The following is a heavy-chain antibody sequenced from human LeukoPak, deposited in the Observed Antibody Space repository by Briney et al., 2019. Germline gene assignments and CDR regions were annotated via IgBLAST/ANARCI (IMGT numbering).Heavy chain of an antibody. J-gene: IGHJ4*02. Sequence: GGSLRLSCAASGFTFSSYAMSWVRQAPGKGLEWVSAISGSGSSTYSADSVKGRFTISRDNSKNTLYLQMNSLRAEDTAVYYCATHDILTGYYLSYFDYWGQGTLVTVSS. CDR1: GFTFSSYA. CDR3: ATHDILTGYYLSYFDY. V-gene: IGHV3-23*01. CDR2: ISGSGSST. D-gene: IGHD3-9*01.